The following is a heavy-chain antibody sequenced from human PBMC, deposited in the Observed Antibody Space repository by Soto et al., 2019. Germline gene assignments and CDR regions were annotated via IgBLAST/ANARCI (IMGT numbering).Heavy chain of an antibody. D-gene: IGHD3-22*01. Sequence: PGGSLRLSCAASGFTFSSYSMNWVRQALGKGLEWVSYISSSSSTIYYADSVKGRFTISRDNAKNSLYLQMNSLRAEDTAVYYCARGAYYYDSSGLSYWGQGTPVTVSS. CDR2: ISSSSSTI. J-gene: IGHJ4*02. CDR1: GFTFSSYS. CDR3: ARGAYYYDSSGLSY. V-gene: IGHV3-48*01.